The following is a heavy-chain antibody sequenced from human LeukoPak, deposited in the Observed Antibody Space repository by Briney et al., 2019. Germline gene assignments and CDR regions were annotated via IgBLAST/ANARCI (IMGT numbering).Heavy chain of an antibody. Sequence: GGSLRLSCGASGFTFSNYAMNWVRQAPGKGLEWVSAVSGSGDTTYYADSVKGRFTISRDNFNNTLSLQMNSLRAEDAALYYCAKEIRPGWFGLWDYWGQGTLVTVSS. CDR3: AKEIRPGWFGLWDY. CDR2: VSGSGDTT. D-gene: IGHD3-10*01. V-gene: IGHV3-23*01. J-gene: IGHJ4*02. CDR1: GFTFSNYA.